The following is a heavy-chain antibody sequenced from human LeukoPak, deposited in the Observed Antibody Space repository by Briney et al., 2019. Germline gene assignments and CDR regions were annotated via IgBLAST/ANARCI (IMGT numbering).Heavy chain of an antibody. CDR1: GFTFSTSG. CDR3: AKDRESTSFLDY. D-gene: IGHD6-6*01. J-gene: IGHJ4*02. Sequence: PGGSLRPSCAASGFTFSTSGMHWVRQAPGKGLEWVAVISSDGFDKYYADSVKGRFTITRDNSKSTVYLQMNNLRAEDTAVYYCAKDRESTSFLDYWGQGTLVTVSS. CDR2: ISSDGFDK. V-gene: IGHV3-33*05.